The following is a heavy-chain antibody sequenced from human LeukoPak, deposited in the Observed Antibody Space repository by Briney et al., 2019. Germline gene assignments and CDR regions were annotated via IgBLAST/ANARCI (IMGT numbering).Heavy chain of an antibody. V-gene: IGHV3-74*01. CDR2: INSDGSST. J-gene: IGHJ4*02. D-gene: IGHD3-22*01. CDR3: AKPPAYDSSGYCSWCFDY. Sequence: PGGSLRLSCAASGFTFSSYWMHWVRQAPGKGLVWVSRINSDGSSTSYADSVKGRFTISRDNAKNTLYLQMNSLRAEDTAVYYCAKPPAYDSSGYCSWCFDYWGQGTLVTVSS. CDR1: GFTFSSYW.